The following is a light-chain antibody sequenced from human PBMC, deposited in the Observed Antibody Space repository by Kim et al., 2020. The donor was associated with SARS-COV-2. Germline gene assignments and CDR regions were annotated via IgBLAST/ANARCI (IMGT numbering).Light chain of an antibody. J-gene: IGLJ2*01. Sequence: SSELTQDPAVSVALGQQVRITCQGDSLRSYYVSWYQQKPGQAPVLVIYGKNNRPSGIPDRFSGSSSGNTASLTITGAQAEDEADYYCNSRDSSGNHVVFGGGTQLTVL. V-gene: IGLV3-19*01. CDR1: SLRSYY. CDR2: GKN. CDR3: NSRDSSGNHVV.